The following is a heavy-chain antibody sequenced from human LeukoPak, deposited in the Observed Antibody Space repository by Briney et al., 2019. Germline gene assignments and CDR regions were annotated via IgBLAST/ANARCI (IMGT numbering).Heavy chain of an antibody. CDR1: GCRFTTYW. Sequence: GESPRISSWGSGCRFTTYWINWVRQLPGKGLEWLGKVAPSDSYTDYSPSFQGHVTISADKSISTAYLQWGSLKASDTAMYDCATLESSSVWGQGTLVTVSS. D-gene: IGHD6-13*01. CDR3: ATLESSSV. V-gene: IGHV5-10-1*01. J-gene: IGHJ4*02. CDR2: VAPSDSYT.